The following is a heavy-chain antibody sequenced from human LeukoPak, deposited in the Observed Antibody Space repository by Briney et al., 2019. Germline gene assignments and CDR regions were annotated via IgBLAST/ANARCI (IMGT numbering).Heavy chain of an antibody. CDR2: IYYDGSNK. J-gene: IGHJ1*01. V-gene: IGHV3-33*06. D-gene: IGHD6-13*01. CDR3: AKDEYSSSWYYQYFQH. CDR1: EFSFSSHA. Sequence: GGSLRLSCAASEFSFSSHAMHWVRQAPGKGLEWVAVIYYDGSNKYYADSVKGQFTISRDNSKNTLYLQMNSLRAEDTAVYYCAKDEYSSSWYYQYFQHWGQGTLVTVSS.